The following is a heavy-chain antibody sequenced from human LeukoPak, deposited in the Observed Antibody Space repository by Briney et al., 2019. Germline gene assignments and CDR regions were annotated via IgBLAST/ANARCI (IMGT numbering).Heavy chain of an antibody. D-gene: IGHD1-26*01. CDR3: ARDRYSGSYTRPDY. Sequence: GGSLRLSCAASGFTFSSYGMHWVRQAPGKGLEWVAVIWYDGSNKYYADPVKGRFTISRDNSKNTLYLQMNSLRAEDTAVYYCARDRYSGSYTRPDYWGQGTLVTVSS. J-gene: IGHJ4*02. CDR2: IWYDGSNK. V-gene: IGHV3-33*01. CDR1: GFTFSSYG.